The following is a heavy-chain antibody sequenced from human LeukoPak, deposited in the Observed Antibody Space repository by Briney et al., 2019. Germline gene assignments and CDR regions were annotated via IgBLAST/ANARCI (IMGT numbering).Heavy chain of an antibody. D-gene: IGHD6-19*01. CDR3: ARGLAVAGSSWFDP. CDR1: GFTFSSYW. CDR2: INSDGSSR. V-gene: IGHV3-74*01. Sequence: GGSLRLSCAASGFTFSSYWMHWVRQVPGKGLVWVSRINSDGSSRNYVDSVMGRFTISRDNAKNTLYLQLDSLRAEDTAAYYCARGLAVAGSSWFDPWGQGTLVSVSS. J-gene: IGHJ5*02.